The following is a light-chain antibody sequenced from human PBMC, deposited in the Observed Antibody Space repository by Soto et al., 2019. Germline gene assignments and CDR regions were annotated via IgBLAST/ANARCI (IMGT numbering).Light chain of an antibody. CDR1: QAIRTD. CDR3: QQYQTWTWT. J-gene: IGKJ1*01. CDR2: AAS. V-gene: IGKV1-6*01. Sequence: AIQVTQSPSSLSASVGDRVTITCRASQAIRTDLGWYQQKPGKAPKLLIFAASNLHSGVPSRFSGSGSGTDFTLTINNLQAEDFATYYCQQYQTWTWTFGLGTKVEI.